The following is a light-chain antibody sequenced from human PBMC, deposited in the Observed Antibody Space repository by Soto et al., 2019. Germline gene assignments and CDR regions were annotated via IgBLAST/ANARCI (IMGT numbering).Light chain of an antibody. CDR2: DVS. CDR1: SSDVGGYNY. CDR3: SSYTSNSTLVV. Sequence: QSALTQPASVSGSPGQSITISCTGTSSDVGGYNYVSWYQQHPGKDPRLMIYDVSNRPSGVSNRFSGSKSGNTASLATSGLQAEDEADYYCSSYTSNSTLVVFGGGTELTVL. V-gene: IGLV2-14*01. J-gene: IGLJ2*01.